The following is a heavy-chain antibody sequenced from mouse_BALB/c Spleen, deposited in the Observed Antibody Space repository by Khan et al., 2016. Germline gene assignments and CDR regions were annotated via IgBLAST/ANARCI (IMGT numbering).Heavy chain of an antibody. CDR3: ATTTVFDY. CDR2: ILPGSGST. V-gene: IGHV1-9*01. J-gene: IGHJ2*01. D-gene: IGHD1-1*01. CDR1: GFTFSSYW. Sequence: QVQLKQSGAELMKPGASVKISCKATGFTFSSYWIEWVKQRPGHGLEWIGEILPGSGSTNYNEKFKGKATFTADTSSNTAYMQLSSLTSEDSAVYYCATTTVFDYWGQGTTLTVSS.